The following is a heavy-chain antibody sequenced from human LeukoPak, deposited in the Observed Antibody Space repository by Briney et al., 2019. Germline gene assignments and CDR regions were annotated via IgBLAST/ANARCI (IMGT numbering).Heavy chain of an antibody. V-gene: IGHV3-7*01. J-gene: IGHJ3*02. CDR2: IKQDGSEK. CDR1: GFTFSSYW. D-gene: IGHD5-18*01. Sequence: PGGSLRLSCAASGFTFSSYWMSWVRQAPGKGLEWVANIKQDGSEKYYVDSVKGRFTISRDNAKNSLYLQMNSLRVEDTAVYYCARDTGGYSYAFDIWGQGTMVTVSS. CDR3: ARDTGGYSYAFDI.